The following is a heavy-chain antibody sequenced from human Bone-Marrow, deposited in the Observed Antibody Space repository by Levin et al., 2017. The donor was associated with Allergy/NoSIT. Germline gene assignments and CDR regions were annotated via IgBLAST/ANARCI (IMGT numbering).Heavy chain of an antibody. D-gene: IGHD1-14*01. CDR3: VRGTTAPH. CDR2: ISTTGTTI. J-gene: IGHJ4*02. Sequence: GGSLRLSCAASGFIFNTYSMNWVRQAPGKGLEWLSHISTTGTTIHYADSVRGRFTISRDNAQDSLYLQMHSLRGEDTAVYYCVRGTTAPHWGQGTLVTVSS. CDR1: GFIFNTYS. V-gene: IGHV3-48*01.